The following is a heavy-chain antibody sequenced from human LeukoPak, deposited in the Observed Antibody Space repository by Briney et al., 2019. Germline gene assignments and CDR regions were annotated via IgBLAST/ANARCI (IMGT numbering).Heavy chain of an antibody. Sequence: SETLSLTRTVSGYSISSGYYWGWIRQPPGQGLEWIGYIYHSGTTYYNPSLKSRVTISIDRSKNQFSLKLSSVTAADTAVYYCARARDTTSGSNWFDPWGQGTLVTVSS. J-gene: IGHJ5*02. CDR2: IYHSGTT. CDR1: GYSISSGYY. CDR3: ARARDTTSGSNWFDP. D-gene: IGHD1-26*01. V-gene: IGHV4-38-2*02.